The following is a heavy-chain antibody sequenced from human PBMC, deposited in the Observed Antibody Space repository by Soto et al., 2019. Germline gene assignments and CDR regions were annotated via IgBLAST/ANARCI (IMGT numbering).Heavy chain of an antibody. J-gene: IGHJ4*02. V-gene: IGHV3-53*01. D-gene: IGHD5-12*01. CDR2: SYSGGST. Sequence: LRLSCVASGFTVINNYMSWVRQAPGKGLEWVSVSYSGGSTDYADSVKGRFTISRDNSKNTLYLQMNSLRADDTAVYYCARARDGYNFLYEPTWGQGTLVTVSS. CDR3: ARARDGYNFLYEPT. CDR1: GFTVINNY.